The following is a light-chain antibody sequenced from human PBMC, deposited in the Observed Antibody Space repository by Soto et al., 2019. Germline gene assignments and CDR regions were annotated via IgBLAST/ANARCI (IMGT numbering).Light chain of an antibody. CDR2: GAS. Sequence: DIQMTQSPSSLSASVGDRVTITCRASQGISNYLAWYQQKPGKVPKLLIYGASTLQSGVPSRFSGSASGTDFTLTISSQQPEDVATYYCQKYDGAPLTFGGGTKVEIK. J-gene: IGKJ4*01. V-gene: IGKV1-27*01. CDR3: QKYDGAPLT. CDR1: QGISNY.